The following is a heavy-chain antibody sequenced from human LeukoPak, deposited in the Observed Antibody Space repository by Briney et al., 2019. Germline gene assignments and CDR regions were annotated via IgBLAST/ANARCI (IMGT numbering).Heavy chain of an antibody. CDR2: IYYSGST. CDR3: ARTHPSIAARPNWFDP. D-gene: IGHD6-6*01. CDR1: GGSISSYY. J-gene: IGHJ5*02. Sequence: SETLSLTCTVSGGSISSYYWSWIRQPPGKGLEWIGYIYYSGSTNYNPSLKSRVTISVDTSKNQFSLKLSSVTAADTAVYYCARTHPSIAARPNWFDPWGQGTLATVSS. V-gene: IGHV4-59*01.